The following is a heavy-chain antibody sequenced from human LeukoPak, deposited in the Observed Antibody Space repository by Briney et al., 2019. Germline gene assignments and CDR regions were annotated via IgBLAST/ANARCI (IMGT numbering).Heavy chain of an antibody. CDR1: GFTFSSYA. J-gene: IGHJ4*02. CDR2: IRGSGSST. Sequence: GGSLRLSCAASGFTFSSYAVNWVRQAPGKGLEWVSAIRGSGSSTYYADSVKGRFTISRDSSKNTVHLQMNTLRAEDTAVYYCAKAAVPGTKYHIDYWVLGSLVSVSS. D-gene: IGHD2-2*01. CDR3: AKAAVPGTKYHIDY. V-gene: IGHV3-23*01.